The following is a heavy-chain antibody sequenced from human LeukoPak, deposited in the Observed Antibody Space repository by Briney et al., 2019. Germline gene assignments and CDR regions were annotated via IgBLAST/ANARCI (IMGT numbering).Heavy chain of an antibody. Sequence: GGSLRLACVASGFTFNSYPMHWVRQAPGKGLEYVSRISVNGGTKYYADSVEGRFTITRDNSKNTLFLQLGSLRPDDTAVYYCARPRAPYKNHHYYYYMDVWGKGTTVAVSS. J-gene: IGHJ6*03. CDR1: GFTFNSYP. V-gene: IGHV3-64*02. CDR3: ARPRAPYKNHHYYYYMDV. D-gene: IGHD5-24*01. CDR2: ISVNGGTK.